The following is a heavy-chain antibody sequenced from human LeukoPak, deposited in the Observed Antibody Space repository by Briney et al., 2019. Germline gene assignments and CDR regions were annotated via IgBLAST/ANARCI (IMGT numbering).Heavy chain of an antibody. D-gene: IGHD6-13*01. Sequence: AGGSLRLSCAASGFTFSSYEMNWVRQAPGKGLEWVSYISSSGSTIYYADSVKGRFTISRDNAKNSLYLQMNSLRAEDTAVYYCARDRSNIAASDGWFDPWGQGTLVTVSS. V-gene: IGHV3-48*03. CDR2: ISSSGSTI. CDR3: ARDRSNIAASDGWFDP. CDR1: GFTFSSYE. J-gene: IGHJ5*02.